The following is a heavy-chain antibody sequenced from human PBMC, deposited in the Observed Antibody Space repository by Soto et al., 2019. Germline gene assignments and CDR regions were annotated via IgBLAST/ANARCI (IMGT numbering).Heavy chain of an antibody. V-gene: IGHV4-31*03. CDR1: GGSISSGGYY. Sequence: QVQLQESGPGLVKPSQTLSLTCTVSGGSISSGGYYWSWIRQHPGKGLEWIGYIYYSGSTYYNPSLKSRVTISVDTSKNQFSLKLSSVTAADTAVYYCARDTAYYDILTGTYYGMDVWGQGTTVTVSS. CDR2: IYYSGST. J-gene: IGHJ6*02. D-gene: IGHD3-9*01. CDR3: ARDTAYYDILTGTYYGMDV.